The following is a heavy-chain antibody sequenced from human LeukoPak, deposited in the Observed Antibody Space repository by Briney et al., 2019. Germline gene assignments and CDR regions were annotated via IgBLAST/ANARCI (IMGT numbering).Heavy chain of an antibody. CDR3: ARDASSGYLRIDY. Sequence: SETLSLTCTVSGGSISSYYWSWIRQPPGKGLEWIGYIYYSGSTNYNPSLKSRVTISVDTSKNQFSLKLSSVTAADTAVYYCARDASSGYLRIDYWGQGTLVTVSS. CDR1: GGSISSYY. V-gene: IGHV4-59*01. J-gene: IGHJ4*02. D-gene: IGHD3-22*01. CDR2: IYYSGST.